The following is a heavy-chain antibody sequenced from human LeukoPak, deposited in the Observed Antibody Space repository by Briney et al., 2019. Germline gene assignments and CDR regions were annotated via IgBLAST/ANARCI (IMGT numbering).Heavy chain of an antibody. CDR3: AKDLDWYYYDSSGYFFNCFDY. CDR1: GFTFSSYG. D-gene: IGHD3-22*01. Sequence: GGSLRLSCAASGFTFSSYGMSWVRQAPGKGLEWVSAISGSGGSTYYADSVKGRFTISRDNSKNTLYLQMNSLRAEDTAVYYCAKDLDWYYYDSSGYFFNCFDYWGQGTLVTVSS. J-gene: IGHJ4*02. CDR2: ISGSGGST. V-gene: IGHV3-23*01.